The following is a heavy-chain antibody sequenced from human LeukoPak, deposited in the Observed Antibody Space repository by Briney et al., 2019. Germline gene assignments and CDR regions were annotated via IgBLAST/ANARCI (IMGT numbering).Heavy chain of an antibody. V-gene: IGHV3-23*01. CDR2: ISGSGGST. Sequence: GGSLRLSCAASGFTFSSYAMSWVRQAPGKGLEWVSAISGSGGSTYYADSVKGRFTISRDNSKNTLYLQMNSLRAEDTAVYYCAKALSHCSGGSCYSAVDYWGQGTLVAVSS. CDR1: GFTFSSYA. CDR3: AKALSHCSGGSCYSAVDY. D-gene: IGHD2-15*01. J-gene: IGHJ4*02.